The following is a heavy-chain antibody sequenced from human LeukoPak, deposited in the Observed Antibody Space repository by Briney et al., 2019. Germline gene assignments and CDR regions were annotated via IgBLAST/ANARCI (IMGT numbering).Heavy chain of an antibody. J-gene: IGHJ5*02. CDR1: GYTFTGYY. CDR3: ARVAYSQGRCDH. Sequence: ASVKVSCKASGYTFTGYYMHWVRQAPGQGLEWMGWINPNSGGTNYAQKFQGRVTMTRDTSISTAYMELSRLRSDDTAVYYCARVAYSQGRCDHWGQGTLVTVSS. V-gene: IGHV1-2*02. CDR2: INPNSGGT. D-gene: IGHD2-21*01.